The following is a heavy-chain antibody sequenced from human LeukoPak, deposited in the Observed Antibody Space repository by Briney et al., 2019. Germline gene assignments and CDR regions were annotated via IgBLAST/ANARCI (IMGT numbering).Heavy chain of an antibody. CDR3: ARVGYDFWSGYYGYYYGMDV. CDR2: INPNSGGT. D-gene: IGHD3-3*01. Sequence: ASVKVSCKASGYTFTGYYMHWGRQAPGQGLEWMGWINPNSGGTNYAQKFQGRVTMTRDTSISTAYMELSRLRSDDTAVYYCARVGYDFWSGYYGYYYGMDVWGQGTTVTVSS. V-gene: IGHV1-2*02. J-gene: IGHJ6*02. CDR1: GYTFTGYY.